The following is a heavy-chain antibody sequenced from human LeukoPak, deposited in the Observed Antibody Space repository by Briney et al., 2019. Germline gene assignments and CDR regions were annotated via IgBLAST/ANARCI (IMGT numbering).Heavy chain of an antibody. Sequence: GGSLRLSCAASGFTFSSYVMHWVRQAPGKGLEWVALIWYDGDNKYYSDSVKGRFTISRDNSKNTLYLQMNSLRAEDTAVYYCAKARATYLYDTSGYSALDYWGQGTLVTVSS. CDR2: IWYDGDNK. J-gene: IGHJ4*02. D-gene: IGHD3-22*01. V-gene: IGHV3-33*06. CDR1: GFTFSSYV. CDR3: AKARATYLYDTSGYSALDY.